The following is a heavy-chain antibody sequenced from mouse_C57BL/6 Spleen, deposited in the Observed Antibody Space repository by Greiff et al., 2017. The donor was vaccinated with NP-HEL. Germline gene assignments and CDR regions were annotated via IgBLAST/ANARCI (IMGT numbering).Heavy chain of an antibody. V-gene: IGHV1-52*01. Sequence: VQLQQPGAELVRPGSSVKLSCKASGYTFTSYWMHWVKQRPIQGLEWIGNIDPSDSETHYNQKFKDKATLTVDKSSSTAYMQLSSLTSEDSAVYYCARGRYGYDGDYWGQGTTLTVSS. D-gene: IGHD2-2*01. J-gene: IGHJ2*01. CDR3: ARGRYGYDGDY. CDR2: IDPSDSET. CDR1: GYTFTSYW.